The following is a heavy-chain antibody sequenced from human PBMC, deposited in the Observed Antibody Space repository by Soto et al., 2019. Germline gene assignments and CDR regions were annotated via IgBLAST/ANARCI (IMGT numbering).Heavy chain of an antibody. CDR1: GFTFSSYG. J-gene: IGHJ4*02. Sequence: GSLRLSCAASGFTFSSYGMHWVRQAPGKGLEWVAVISYDGSNKYYADSVKGRFTISRDNSKNTLYLQMNSLRAEDTAVYYCAKGPPLRYFDWSFDYWGQGTLVTVSS. V-gene: IGHV3-30*18. CDR2: ISYDGSNK. CDR3: AKGPPLRYFDWSFDY. D-gene: IGHD3-9*01.